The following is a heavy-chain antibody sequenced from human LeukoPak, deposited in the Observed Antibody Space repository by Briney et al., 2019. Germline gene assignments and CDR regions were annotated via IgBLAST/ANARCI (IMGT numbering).Heavy chain of an antibody. CDR1: GFTFSTYS. CDR3: ARGDDILTGYYGFDS. Sequence: GGSLRLSCAAPGFTFSTYSLNWVRQAPGKGLECVSSISSSSDDIHYIDSVKGRFTISRDNAKNSLFLQMNSLRAEDTAVYYCARGDDILTGYYGFDSWGQGTLVTVSS. CDR2: ISSSSDDI. V-gene: IGHV3-21*01. J-gene: IGHJ4*02. D-gene: IGHD3-9*01.